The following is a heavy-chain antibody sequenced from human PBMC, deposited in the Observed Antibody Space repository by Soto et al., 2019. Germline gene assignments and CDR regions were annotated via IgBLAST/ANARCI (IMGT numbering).Heavy chain of an antibody. V-gene: IGHV1-18*01. J-gene: IGHJ4*02. CDR2: ISAYNGNT. Sequence: VKVDCKGSGYRISVDGSSWVLKKNGQGLEWMGWISAYNGNTNYAQKLQGRVTMTTDTSTSTAYMELRSLRSDDTAVYYCARERNWNDVWAPGYWGQGTLVTVSS. CDR3: ARERNWNDVWAPGY. D-gene: IGHD1-1*01. CDR1: GYRISVDG.